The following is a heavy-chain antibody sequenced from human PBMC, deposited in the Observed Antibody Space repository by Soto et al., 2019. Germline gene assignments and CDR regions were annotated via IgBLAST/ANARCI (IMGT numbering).Heavy chain of an antibody. CDR2: ISSNGGST. CDR3: ARDLDSIAVAGKTFDI. V-gene: IGHV3-64*01. J-gene: IGHJ3*02. CDR1: GFTFSSYS. Sequence: GVSLRLSCAASGFTFSSYSMHWVRQAPGKGLEYVSAISSNGGSTYYANSVKGRFTISRDNSKNTLYLQMGSLRAEDMAVYYCARDLDSIAVAGKTFDIWGQGTMVTVS. D-gene: IGHD6-19*01.